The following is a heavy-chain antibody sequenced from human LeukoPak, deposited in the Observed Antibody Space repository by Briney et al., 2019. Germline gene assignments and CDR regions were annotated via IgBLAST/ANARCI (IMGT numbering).Heavy chain of an antibody. J-gene: IGHJ5*02. V-gene: IGHV4-34*01. CDR2: INHSGST. D-gene: IGHD2-2*01. Sequence: PSETLSLTCAVYGGSFSGYYWSWIRQPPGKGLEWIGEINHSGSTNYNPYLKSRVTISVDTSKNQFSLKLSSVTAADTAVYYCARGPGAIVVVPAASNWFDPWGQGTLVTASS. CDR3: ARGPGAIVVVPAASNWFDP. CDR1: GGSFSGYY.